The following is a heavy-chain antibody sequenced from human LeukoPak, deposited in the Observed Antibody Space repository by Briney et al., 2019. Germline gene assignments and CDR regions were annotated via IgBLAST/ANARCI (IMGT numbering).Heavy chain of an antibody. D-gene: IGHD2-21*01. CDR3: ARLRRHISDAFDI. V-gene: IGHV4-59*08. CDR2: IYYSGST. J-gene: IGHJ3*02. CDR1: GGSISSYY. Sequence: SETLSLTCTVSGGSISSYYWSWIRQPPGKGLEWIGYIYYSGSTNYNPSLKSRVTISVDTSKNQFSLKLSSVTAADTAVYYCARLRRHISDAFDIWGQGTMVTVSS.